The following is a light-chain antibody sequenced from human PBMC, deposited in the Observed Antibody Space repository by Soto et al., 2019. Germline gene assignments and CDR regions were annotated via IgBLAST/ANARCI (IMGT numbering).Light chain of an antibody. Sequence: QSALTQPASVSGSPGQSITISCTGTSSDVGGYNYVSWYQQHPGKAPKLMIYKVSNRPSGVSNRFSGSKSGNTASLTISGHQAEDEADYYCCSYTRSSTLVFGGGTKLTVL. V-gene: IGLV2-14*01. CDR1: SSDVGGYNY. J-gene: IGLJ3*02. CDR3: CSYTRSSTLV. CDR2: KVS.